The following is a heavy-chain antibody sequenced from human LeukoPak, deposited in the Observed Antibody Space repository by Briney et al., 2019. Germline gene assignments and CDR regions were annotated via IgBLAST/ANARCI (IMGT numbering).Heavy chain of an antibody. CDR3: VRGDDIGKHPTRAYYFDI. J-gene: IGHJ4*02. V-gene: IGHV3-23*01. Sequence: GGSLRLSCAASRLTFTRHAMSWVRQAPGKGLEWVSTTGLESVHTLCADSVQGRFTVSRDNSRNTLDLQMDNLRVDDTAIYYCVRGDDIGKHPTRAYYFDIWGQGTLVSVSS. CDR2: TGLESVHT. D-gene: IGHD3-10*01. CDR1: RLTFTRHA.